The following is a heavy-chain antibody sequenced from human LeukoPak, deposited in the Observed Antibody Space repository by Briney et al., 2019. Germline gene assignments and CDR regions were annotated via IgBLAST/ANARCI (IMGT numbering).Heavy chain of an antibody. CDR3: ARPRRGGSAYYFDY. V-gene: IGHV4-39*01. D-gene: IGHD3-16*01. Sequence: SETLSLICCVSVAFISSPNYFWGWIRQPPGEGVQWIGSVYGSGSTYYNPSLQSRVTISVGTYKNQFALKLKTMSPGDKAVYYCARPRRGGSAYYFDYWGQGTLVTVSS. CDR2: VYGSGST. J-gene: IGHJ4*02. CDR1: VAFISSPNYF.